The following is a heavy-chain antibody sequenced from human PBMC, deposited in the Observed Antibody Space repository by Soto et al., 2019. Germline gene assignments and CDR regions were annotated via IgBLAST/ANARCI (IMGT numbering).Heavy chain of an antibody. CDR3: ARDNQMATQSTGNDY. Sequence: PGGSLRLSCAASGFTFSSYAMHWVRQAPGKGLEWVAVISYDGSNKYYADSVKGRFTISRDNSKNTLYLQMNSLRAEDTAVYYCARDNQMATQSTGNDYWGQGTLVTVSS. CDR1: GFTFSSYA. CDR2: ISYDGSNK. J-gene: IGHJ4*02. D-gene: IGHD5-12*01. V-gene: IGHV3-30-3*01.